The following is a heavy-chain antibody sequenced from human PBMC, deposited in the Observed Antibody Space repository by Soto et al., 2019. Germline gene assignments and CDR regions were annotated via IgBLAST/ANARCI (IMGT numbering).Heavy chain of an antibody. Sequence: ASVKVSCKASGYTFTSYDINWVRQATGQGLEWMGWMNPNSGNTGYAQKFQGRVTMTRNTSISTAYMELSSLRSEDTAVYYCARGYCSGGNSYNALDVWGQGTTVTVSS. J-gene: IGHJ6*02. CDR2: MNPNSGNT. D-gene: IGHD2-15*01. CDR3: ARGYCSGGNSYNALDV. V-gene: IGHV1-8*01. CDR1: GYTFTSYD.